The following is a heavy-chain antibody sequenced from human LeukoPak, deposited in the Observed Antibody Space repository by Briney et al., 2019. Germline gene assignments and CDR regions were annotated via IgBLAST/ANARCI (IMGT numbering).Heavy chain of an antibody. V-gene: IGHV1-69*13. D-gene: IGHD3-10*01. CDR3: ARGSITYYYGSGSHSYTDV. J-gene: IGHJ6*03. Sequence: SVKVSCKASGGTFSSYAISWVRQAPGQGLEWMGGIIPIFGTANYAQKFQGRVTITADESTSTAYMELSSLRSEDTAVYYCARGSITYYYGSGSHSYTDVWGKGTTVTVSS. CDR1: GGTFSSYA. CDR2: IIPIFGTA.